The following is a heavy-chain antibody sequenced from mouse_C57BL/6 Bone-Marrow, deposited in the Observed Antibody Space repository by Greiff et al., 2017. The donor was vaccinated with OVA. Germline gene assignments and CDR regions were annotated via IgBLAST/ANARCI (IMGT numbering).Heavy chain of an antibody. D-gene: IGHD1-1*01. V-gene: IGHV5-17*01. CDR1: GFTFSDYG. CDR2: ISSGSSTI. CDR3: ARVITTVVAPYY. J-gene: IGHJ4*01. Sequence: EVQGVESGGGLVKPGGSLKLSCAASGFTFSDYGMHWVRQAPEKGLAWVAYISSGSSTIYYADTVKGRFTISRDNAKNTLFLQMTSLRSEDTAMYYCARVITTVVAPYYWGQGTSVTVSS.